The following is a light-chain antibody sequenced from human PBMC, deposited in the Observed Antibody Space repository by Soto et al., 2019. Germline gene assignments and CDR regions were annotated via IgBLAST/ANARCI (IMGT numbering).Light chain of an antibody. Sequence: EIVMTQSPATLSVSPGERATLSCRASQSVDNNLAWYQQKPGQAPRLLIYGASTRATGIPARFSGSGSGTEFTLTINSLQSEDFAVYYCQQYGDSPLTSGPGTKVDIK. CDR3: QQYGDSPLT. V-gene: IGKV3-15*01. CDR1: QSVDNN. J-gene: IGKJ3*01. CDR2: GAS.